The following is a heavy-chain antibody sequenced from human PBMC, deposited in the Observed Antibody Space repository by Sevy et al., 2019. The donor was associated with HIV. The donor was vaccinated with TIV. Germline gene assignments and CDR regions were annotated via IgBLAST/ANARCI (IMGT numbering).Heavy chain of an antibody. CDR1: GFRLNTYA. CDR2: ISSTGNFE. Sequence: GGSLRLSCSASGFRLNTYAMHWVRQAPGKGLEWVSVISSTGNFESYEASVKGRFTISKDNSKNTVSLQMISLRPEDTAMYYCARDAGYTTKFHPLHWGQGTLVTVSS. CDR3: ARDAGYTTKFHPLH. V-gene: IGHV3-30*04. D-gene: IGHD5-12*01. J-gene: IGHJ4*02.